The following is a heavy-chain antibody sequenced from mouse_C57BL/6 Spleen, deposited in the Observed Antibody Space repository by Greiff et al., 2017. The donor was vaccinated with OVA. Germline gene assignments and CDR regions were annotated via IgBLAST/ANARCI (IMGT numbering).Heavy chain of an antibody. D-gene: IGHD1-1*01. CDR2: FYPGSGSI. J-gene: IGHJ4*01. V-gene: IGHV1-62-2*01. Sequence: QVQLQQSGAELVKPGASVKLSCKASGYTFTEYTIHWVKQRSGQGLEWIGWFYPGSGSIKYNEKFKDKATWTADKSSSTVYMELSRLTSEDSAVYFCARHEGGDYSYYYAMDYWGQGTSVTVSS. CDR1: GYTFTEYT. CDR3: ARHEGGDYSYYYAMDY.